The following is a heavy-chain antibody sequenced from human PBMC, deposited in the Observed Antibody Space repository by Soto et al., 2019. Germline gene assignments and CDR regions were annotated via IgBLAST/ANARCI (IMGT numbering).Heavy chain of an antibody. D-gene: IGHD6-13*01. CDR1: GFSFSNYA. Sequence: AGSLRLSCAASGFSFSNYAMTWVRQAPGKGLEWVSVITGSGGGTYFVDSVKGRFTISRDNSKNTVYLQMNSLRAEDTAVYYCAKRPLTAAGFDYWGQGTLVTVSS. CDR3: AKRPLTAAGFDY. V-gene: IGHV3-23*01. J-gene: IGHJ4*02. CDR2: ITGSGGGT.